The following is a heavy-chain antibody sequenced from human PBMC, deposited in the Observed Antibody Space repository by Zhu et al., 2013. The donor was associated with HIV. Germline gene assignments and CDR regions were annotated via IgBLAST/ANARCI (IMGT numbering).Heavy chain of an antibody. CDR1: GGTFSSYG. CDR3: AFHPRGGGDEES. CDR2: ILPDLNIV. Sequence: QARLVQSGAEVKKSGSSVKVSCKASGGTFSSYGFTWVRQAPGQGLEWMGWILPDLNIVDYAEKFQGRVTITAEESTATANMELSNLKSEDTAIYYCAFHPRGGGDEESWGQGTLVTISS. V-gene: IGHV1-69*09. D-gene: IGHD2-21*01. J-gene: IGHJ4*02.